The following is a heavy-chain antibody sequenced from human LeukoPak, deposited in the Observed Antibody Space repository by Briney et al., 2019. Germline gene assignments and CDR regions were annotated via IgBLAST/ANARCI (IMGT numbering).Heavy chain of an antibody. CDR3: ARGRDGYNLGVDYYYYMDV. CDR1: GGSISSYY. J-gene: IGHJ6*03. CDR2: IYYSGST. V-gene: IGHV4-59*01. D-gene: IGHD5-24*01. Sequence: SETLSLTCTVSGGSISSYYWSWIRQPPGKGLEWIGYIYYSGSTNYNPSLKSRVTISVDTSKNQFSLKLSSVTAADTAVYYCARGRDGYNLGVDYYYYMDVWGKGTTVTVSS.